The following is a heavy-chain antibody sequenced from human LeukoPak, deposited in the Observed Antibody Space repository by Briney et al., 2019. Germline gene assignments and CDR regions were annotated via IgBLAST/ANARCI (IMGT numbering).Heavy chain of an antibody. CDR3: AKEGFFD. D-gene: IGHD3-3*01. CDR1: RFTFSSYG. J-gene: IGHJ4*02. V-gene: IGHV3-30*18. Sequence: GGSLRLSCAASRFTFSSYGMHWVRQAPGKGLEWVAVISYDGSNKYYADSVKGRFTISRDNSKNTLYLQMNSLRAEDTAVYYCAKEGFFDWGQGTLVTVSS. CDR2: ISYDGSNK.